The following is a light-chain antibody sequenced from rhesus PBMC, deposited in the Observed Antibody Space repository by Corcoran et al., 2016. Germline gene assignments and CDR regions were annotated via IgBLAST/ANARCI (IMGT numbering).Light chain of an antibody. CDR1: QSLLYSSNNKNY. Sequence: DIVMTQSPDSLAVSLGERVTINCKSSQSLLYSSNNKNYLDWSQQKPEQVPKLLIYWASTRESGFPNGFRGSGTGTDFTLTISGLQAEDVAVYYCQQYYSTPLTFGGGTKVEIK. CDR3: QQYYSTPLT. CDR2: WAS. V-gene: IGKV4-1*01. J-gene: IGKJ4*01.